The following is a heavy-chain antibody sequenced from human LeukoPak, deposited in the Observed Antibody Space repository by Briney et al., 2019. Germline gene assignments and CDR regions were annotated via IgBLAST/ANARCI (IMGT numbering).Heavy chain of an antibody. V-gene: IGHV1-18*01. Sequence: ASVKVSCKASGYTFKSYGISWVRQAPGQGLEWMGWISTYNGNTNYAQKLQGRVTMTTDTSTSTAYMELRSLRSDDTAVYYCARQGYGGNPQGAADYWGQGTLVTVSS. D-gene: IGHD4-23*01. CDR3: ARQGYGGNPQGAADY. CDR1: GYTFKSYG. J-gene: IGHJ4*02. CDR2: ISTYNGNT.